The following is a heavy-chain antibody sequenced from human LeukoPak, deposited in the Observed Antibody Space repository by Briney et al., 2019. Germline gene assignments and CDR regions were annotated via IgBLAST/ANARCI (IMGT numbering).Heavy chain of an antibody. CDR3: ARDRDPTYYDILTGHYKARAFDI. V-gene: IGHV4-31*03. CDR1: GGSISSGGYY. D-gene: IGHD3-9*01. CDR2: IYYSGST. J-gene: IGHJ3*02. Sequence: SETLSLTCTVSGGSISSGGYYWSWIRQHPGKGPEWIGYIYYSGSTYYNPSLKSRVTISVDTSKNQFSLKLSSVTAADTAVYYCARDRDPTYYDILTGHYKARAFDIWGQGTMVTVSS.